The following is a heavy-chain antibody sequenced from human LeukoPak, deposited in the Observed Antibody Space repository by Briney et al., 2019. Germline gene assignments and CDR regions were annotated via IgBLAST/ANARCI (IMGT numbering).Heavy chain of an antibody. Sequence: SETLSLTCTVSGGSISSYYWSWIRQPPGKGLEWIGNIYHSGSTNYNPSLKSRVIMSVDTSKKYFSLKLGSVTGADTAVYYCASFDYGDFWYFDIWGRGALVTVSS. CDR2: IYHSGST. CDR1: GGSISSYY. CDR3: ASFDYGDFWYFDI. D-gene: IGHD4-17*01. J-gene: IGHJ2*01. V-gene: IGHV4-59*01.